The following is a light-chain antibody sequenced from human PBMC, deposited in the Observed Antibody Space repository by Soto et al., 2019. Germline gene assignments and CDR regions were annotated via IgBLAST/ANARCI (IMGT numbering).Light chain of an antibody. CDR3: AAWDGSLNGVV. V-gene: IGLV1-44*01. CDR1: SSDIGSNT. CDR2: SSN. Sequence: QSVLTQPPSASGTPGQRVTISCSGSSSDIGSNTVNWYQQLPGTAPKLLIYSSNQRPSGVPDRFSGSKSGTSASLAISGLQSEDEADYYCAAWDGSLNGVVFGGGTKLTVL. J-gene: IGLJ2*01.